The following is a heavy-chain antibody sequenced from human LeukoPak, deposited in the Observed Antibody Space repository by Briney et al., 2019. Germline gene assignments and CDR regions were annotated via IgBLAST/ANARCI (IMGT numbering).Heavy chain of an antibody. D-gene: IGHD3-16*01. V-gene: IGHV5-51*01. CDR2: IYRGDSDT. Sequence: GESLKISWKGAGYIFTRDWLALGRPKTGKGVEWRGIIYRGDSDTRYSTSFQGHVTISADKSISTAYLQWSHLKASDTAMYFCGRGSFSHVPGGDWRRGPLVSVCS. CDR1: GYIFTRDW. CDR3: GRGSFSHVPGGD. J-gene: IGHJ4*02.